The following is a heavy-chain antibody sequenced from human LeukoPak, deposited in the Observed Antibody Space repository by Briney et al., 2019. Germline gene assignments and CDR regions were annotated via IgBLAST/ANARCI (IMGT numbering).Heavy chain of an antibody. CDR1: GGSISTCY. Sequence: WETLSLTCTVSGGSISTCYWSWIRQPPGKGPEWIRYIYYGGSTNYYPSLKSRVAISVGTTDKQFSLKLMSVTGADTAVYYCASSRRVGRIAGLGKDFDYWGQGTLVTVSS. CDR2: IYYGGST. J-gene: IGHJ4*02. D-gene: IGHD6-13*01. CDR3: ASSRRVGRIAGLGKDFDY. V-gene: IGHV4-59*08.